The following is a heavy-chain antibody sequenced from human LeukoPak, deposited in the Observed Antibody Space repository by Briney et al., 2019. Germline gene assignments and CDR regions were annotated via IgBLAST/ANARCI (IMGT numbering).Heavy chain of an antibody. CDR3: ATDFDDVNGDYYYIPQY. CDR1: GFDFGRNG. V-gene: IGHV3-30*02. CDR2: IRYTGTKK. J-gene: IGHJ4*02. D-gene: IGHD3-3*01. Sequence: GGSLRLSCAASGFDFGRNGMNWVRQAPGKGLEWVTFIRYTGTKKYYPHSVRGRCTVSRDNSKNTLYLQMNSLRAEDTAVYYCATDFDDVNGDYYYIPQYWGRGMLVAVSS.